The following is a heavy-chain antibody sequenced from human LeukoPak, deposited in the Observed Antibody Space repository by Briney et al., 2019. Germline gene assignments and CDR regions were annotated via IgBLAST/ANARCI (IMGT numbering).Heavy chain of an antibody. J-gene: IGHJ5*02. V-gene: IGHV3-23*01. CDR3: AKGGYYFDSTNWFDP. D-gene: IGHD3-22*01. CDR1: GFTFSSYE. CDR2: ISGGGAST. Sequence: GGSLRLSCAASGFTFSSYEMNWVRQAPGKGLEWVSGISGGGASTYYADSVKGRFTISRDNSKNTLYLQMNSLRAEDTAVYYCAKGGYYFDSTNWFDPWGQGTLVTVSS.